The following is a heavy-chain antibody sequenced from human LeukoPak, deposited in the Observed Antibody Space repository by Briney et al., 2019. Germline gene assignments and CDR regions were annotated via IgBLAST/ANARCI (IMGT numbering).Heavy chain of an antibody. J-gene: IGHJ5*02. V-gene: IGHV1-8*01. Sequence: ASVKVSCKSSGYTFTSYDINWVRQATGQGLEWMGWMNPNSGNTGYAQKFQGRVTMTRNTSISTAYMELSSLRSEDTAVYYCAREIWFGGDRNRFDPWGQGTLVTVSS. CDR1: GYTFTSYD. D-gene: IGHD3-10*01. CDR2: MNPNSGNT. CDR3: AREIWFGGDRNRFDP.